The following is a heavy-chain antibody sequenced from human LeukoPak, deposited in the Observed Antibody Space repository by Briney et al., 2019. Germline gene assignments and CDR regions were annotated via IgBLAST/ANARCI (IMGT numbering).Heavy chain of an antibody. Sequence: PGGSLRLSCAASGFTFSSYSMNWVRQAPGKGLEWVSYISSSSSTIYYADSVKGRFTISRDNAKNSLYLQMNSLRAEDTAVYYCARDRLVVIRAWYFDLWGRGTLVTVSS. V-gene: IGHV3-48*01. CDR2: ISSSSSTI. CDR1: GFTFSSYS. CDR3: ARDRLVVIRAWYFDL. D-gene: IGHD3-22*01. J-gene: IGHJ2*01.